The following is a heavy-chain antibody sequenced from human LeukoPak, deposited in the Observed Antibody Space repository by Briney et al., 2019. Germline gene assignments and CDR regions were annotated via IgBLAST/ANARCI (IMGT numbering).Heavy chain of an antibody. CDR2: INPNIGDI. J-gene: IGHJ4*02. CDR1: GYSFTGYY. Sequence: ASVKVSCKASGYSFTGYYLHWVRRAPGQGLEWVGSINPNIGDIKYAQKFQGRVTMTRDTSISTADMELSTLKSDDTAVYYCARDPRGDYYLDHWGQGTLVTVSS. D-gene: IGHD3-16*01. CDR3: ARDPRGDYYLDH. V-gene: IGHV1-2*02.